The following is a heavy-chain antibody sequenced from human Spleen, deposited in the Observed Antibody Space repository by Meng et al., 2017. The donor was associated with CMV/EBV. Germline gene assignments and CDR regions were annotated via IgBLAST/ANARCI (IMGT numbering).Heavy chain of an antibody. D-gene: IGHD6-6*01. CDR1: GFSLSSSGMR. V-gene: IGHV2-70D*14. Sequence: SGPTLVKPTQTLTLTCSISGFSLSSSGMRVNWIRQPPGKALEWLARIGWDDEKFYNTSLKTRLTISKDTSKNQVVLIMTNMDPVDTATYYCARMSIAVDYGMDVWGQGTTVTVSS. CDR3: ARMSIAVDYGMDV. J-gene: IGHJ6*02. CDR2: IGWDDEK.